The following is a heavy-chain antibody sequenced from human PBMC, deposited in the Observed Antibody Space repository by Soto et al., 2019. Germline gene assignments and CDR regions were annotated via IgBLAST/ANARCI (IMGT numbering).Heavy chain of an antibody. CDR2: IYYSGST. CDR3: ARDEGGYSDY. J-gene: IGHJ4*02. Sequence: SETLSLTCTVSGGSISSYYWSWIRQPPGKGLEWIGYIYYSGSTNYNPSLKSRVTISVDTSKNQFSLKLSSVTAADTAVYYCARDEGGYSDYWGQGTLVTVSS. D-gene: IGHD2-15*01. V-gene: IGHV4-59*01. CDR1: GGSISSYY.